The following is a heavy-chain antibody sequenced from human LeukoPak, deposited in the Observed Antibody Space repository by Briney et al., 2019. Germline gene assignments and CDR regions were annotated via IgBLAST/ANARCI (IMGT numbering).Heavy chain of an antibody. D-gene: IGHD3-3*01. J-gene: IGHJ4*02. Sequence: SETLSLTCAVYGGSFSGYYWSWIRQPPGKGLEWIGEINHSGSTNYNPSLKSRVTISVDTSKNQFSLKLSSVTAADTAVYYCARGRITIFGVVIDYWGQGTLVTVSS. CDR2: INHSGST. CDR1: GGSFSGYY. CDR3: ARGRITIFGVVIDY. V-gene: IGHV4-34*01.